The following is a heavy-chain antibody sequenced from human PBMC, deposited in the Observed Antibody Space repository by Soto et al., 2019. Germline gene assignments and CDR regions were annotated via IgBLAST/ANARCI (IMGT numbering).Heavy chain of an antibody. CDR1: GFSFDYYA. V-gene: IGHV3-23*01. Sequence: EVQLLESGGGLVQPGGSLRLSCAASGFSFDYYAMTWVRQAAGKGLEWVSAISGRGDNTYYADSVKGRFTISRDNSTNTLYLQLNSLRAEDTALYSCAKGYYSDDDVAYFDFWGQRTLVTVSS. CDR3: AKGYYSDDDVAYFDF. J-gene: IGHJ4*02. CDR2: ISGRGDNT. D-gene: IGHD4-17*01.